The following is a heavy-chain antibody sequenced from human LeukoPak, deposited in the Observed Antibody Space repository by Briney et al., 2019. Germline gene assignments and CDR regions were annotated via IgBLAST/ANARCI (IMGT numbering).Heavy chain of an antibody. CDR1: GGSISSYY. D-gene: IGHD1-1*01. V-gene: IGHV4-59*01. CDR2: IYYSGST. J-gene: IGHJ5*02. CDR3: ARHGTPGTNLNWFDP. Sequence: PSETQSLACTVSGGSISSYYWSWIRQPPGKGLEWIGYIYYSGSTNYTPSLKSRVTISVDTSKSQFSLKLSSVTAADTAVYYCARHGTPGTNLNWFDPWGQGTLVTVSS.